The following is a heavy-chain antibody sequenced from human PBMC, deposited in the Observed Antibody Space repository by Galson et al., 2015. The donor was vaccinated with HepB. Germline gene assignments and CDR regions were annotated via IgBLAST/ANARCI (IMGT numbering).Heavy chain of an antibody. Sequence: LRLSCAASGFTFSNYWMHWVRRAPGTGLVWVSRINTDGTVTNYADSVKGRFTISRDNAKNTLYLQMNSLRAEDTAVYYCARSSGDHYYYYGMVIWGQGTTVTVSS. CDR3: ARSSGDHYYYYGMVI. D-gene: IGHD2-21*02. CDR2: INTDGTVT. CDR1: GFTFSNYW. V-gene: IGHV3-74*01. J-gene: IGHJ6*02.